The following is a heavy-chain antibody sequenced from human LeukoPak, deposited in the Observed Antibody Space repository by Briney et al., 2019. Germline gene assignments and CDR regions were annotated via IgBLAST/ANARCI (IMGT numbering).Heavy chain of an antibody. D-gene: IGHD2-8*01. CDR3: ARSPYCTNGVGSGDWFDP. Sequence: GASVKVSCKDSGYTVTSYGISWARQAPGQGLEWMGWISAYNGNTNYAQKLQGRVTMTTDTSTSTAYMELRSLRSDDTAVYYCARSPYCTNGVGSGDWFDPGGQGTLFTVSS. V-gene: IGHV1-18*01. J-gene: IGHJ5*02. CDR1: GYTVTSYG. CDR2: ISAYNGNT.